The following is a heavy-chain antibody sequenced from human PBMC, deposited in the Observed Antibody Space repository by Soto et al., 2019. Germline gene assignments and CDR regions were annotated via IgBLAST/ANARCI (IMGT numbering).Heavy chain of an antibody. CDR3: ARDPDAEYSGNYHTPRSLDS. J-gene: IGHJ4*02. Sequence: PGGSLRLSCAASGFTFSSYSMNWVRQAPGKGLEWVSSISTSDTYIYYADSVKGRFTISRDNAKKSLYLQMNSLRAEDTALYYCARDPDAEYSGNYHTPRSLDSWGQGTQVTVSS. CDR1: GFTFSSYS. V-gene: IGHV3-21*01. CDR2: ISTSDTYI. D-gene: IGHD1-26*01.